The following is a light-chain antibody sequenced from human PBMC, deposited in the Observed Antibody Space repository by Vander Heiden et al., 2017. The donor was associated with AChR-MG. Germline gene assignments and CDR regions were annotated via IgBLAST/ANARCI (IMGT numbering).Light chain of an antibody. CDR2: GKN. J-gene: IGLJ3*02. V-gene: IGLV3-19*01. CDR1: SLRSYY. CDR3: NSRDSSGNHPSV. Sequence: SSELTQDPAVSVALGHTVRITCQGDSLRSYYASWYQQKPGQAPVLVIYGKNNRPSGIPDRFSGSSSGNTASLTITGAQAEDEADYYCNSRDSSGNHPSVFGGGTKLTVL.